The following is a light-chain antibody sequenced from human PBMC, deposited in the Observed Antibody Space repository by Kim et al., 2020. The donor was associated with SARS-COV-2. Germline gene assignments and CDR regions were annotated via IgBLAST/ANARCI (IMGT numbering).Light chain of an antibody. V-gene: IGKV3-11*01. CDR2: DGT. CDR3: QQRSKSRT. J-gene: IGKJ5*01. CDR1: QNINYY. Sequence: IVLTQSPATVSLSPGESATLSCRASQNINYYLAWYQQRPGQPPRLLIYDGTNRATGVPARFSGSGSGTDFTLTISSLEPEDAAVYYCQQRSKSRTFGQGTRLEIK.